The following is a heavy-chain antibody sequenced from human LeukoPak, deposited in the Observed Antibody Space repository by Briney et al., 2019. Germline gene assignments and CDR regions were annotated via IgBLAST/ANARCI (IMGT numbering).Heavy chain of an antibody. J-gene: IGHJ2*01. CDR2: ISGSGDST. D-gene: IGHD6-13*01. CDR3: ARAAYSSTWYSRYFDL. CDR1: GFTFSNYA. V-gene: IGHV3-23*01. Sequence: GGSLRLSCAASGFTFSNYAMRWVRQAPGKGLEWVSGISGSGDSTYYADSVKGRFTISRENAKNSLYLQMNSLRAGDTAVYYCARAAYSSTWYSRYFDLWGRGTLVTVSS.